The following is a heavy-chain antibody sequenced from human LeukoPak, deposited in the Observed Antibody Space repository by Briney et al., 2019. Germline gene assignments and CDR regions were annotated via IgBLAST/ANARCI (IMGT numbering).Heavy chain of an antibody. V-gene: IGHV3-30*18. CDR3: AKGVGEWLVLGYFDY. Sequence: QSGGSLRLSCAASGFTFSSYGMHWVRQAPGKGLEWVAVISYDGSNKYYADSVKGRFTISRDNSKNTLYLQMNSLRAEDTAVYYCAKGVGEWLVLGYFDYWGQGTLVTVSS. D-gene: IGHD6-19*01. J-gene: IGHJ4*02. CDR2: ISYDGSNK. CDR1: GFTFSSYG.